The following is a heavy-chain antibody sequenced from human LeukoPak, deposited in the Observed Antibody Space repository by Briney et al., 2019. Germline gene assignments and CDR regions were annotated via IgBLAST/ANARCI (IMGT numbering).Heavy chain of an antibody. Sequence: ASVKVSCKASGGTFSSYAISWVRQAPGQGLEWMGGIIPIFGTANYAQKFQGRVTITADESTSTAYMELSSLRSEDTAVYYCGGGYCSGGSCYNPPLGYWGQGTLVTVSS. V-gene: IGHV1-69*13. J-gene: IGHJ4*02. CDR3: GGGYCSGGSCYNPPLGY. CDR2: IIPIFGTA. CDR1: GGTFSSYA. D-gene: IGHD2-15*01.